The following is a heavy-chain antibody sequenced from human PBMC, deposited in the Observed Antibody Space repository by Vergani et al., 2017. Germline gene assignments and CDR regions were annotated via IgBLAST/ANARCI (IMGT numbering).Heavy chain of an antibody. CDR3: AKHFRGWGIDY. CDR2: IQFDGSNQ. V-gene: IGHV3-30*02. Sequence: QVQLVESGGGVVQRGGSLRLSCATSGFTLSNYDMQWIRQGPGKGLEFVAFIQFDGSNQYYADSVKGRFTLSRDLSKNTLYLQMNILRTDDTATYYCAKHFRGWGIDYWGQGTQVIVSS. D-gene: IGHD3-16*01. J-gene: IGHJ4*02. CDR1: GFTLSNYD.